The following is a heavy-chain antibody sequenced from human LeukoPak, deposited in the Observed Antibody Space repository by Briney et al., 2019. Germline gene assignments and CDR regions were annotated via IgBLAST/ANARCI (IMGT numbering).Heavy chain of an antibody. J-gene: IGHJ4*02. D-gene: IGHD6-19*01. CDR2: MYYSGST. V-gene: IGHV4-39*07. CDR1: GGSISSSSYY. CDR3: ARGRPGYSSGWYVY. Sequence: SETLSLTCTVSGGSISSSSYYWGWIRQPPGKGLEWIGSMYYSGSTNYNPSLKSRVTISVDTSKNQFSLKLSSVTAADTAVYYCARGRPGYSSGWYVYWGQGTLVTVSS.